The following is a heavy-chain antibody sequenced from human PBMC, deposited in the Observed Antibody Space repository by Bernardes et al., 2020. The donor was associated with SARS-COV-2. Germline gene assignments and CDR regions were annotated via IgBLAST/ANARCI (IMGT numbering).Heavy chain of an antibody. CDR1: GFTFSSYA. D-gene: IGHD6-13*01. CDR2: LSGSGGDT. V-gene: IGHV3-23*01. J-gene: IGHJ6*02. Sequence: SLRLSCAASGFTFSSYAMSWVRQAPGKGLEWVSALSGSGGDTYYADSVRGRFTISRDNSKNTLFLQMNSLRAEDTAIYYCAKVIAAALYYYYAMDVWGQGTTVTVSS. CDR3: AKVIAAALYYYYAMDV.